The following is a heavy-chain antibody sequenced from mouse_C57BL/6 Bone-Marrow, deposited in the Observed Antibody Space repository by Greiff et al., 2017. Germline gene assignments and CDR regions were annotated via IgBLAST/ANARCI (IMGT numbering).Heavy chain of an antibody. CDR2: INPNNGGT. J-gene: IGHJ2*01. V-gene: IGHV1-26*01. CDR3: ARKDGGDYFDY. Sequence: VQLQQSGPELVKPGASVKISCKASGYTFTDYYMNWVKQSHGKSLEWIGDINPNNGGTSYNQKFKGKATLTVDKSSSTAYMELRSLTSEDSAVYYCARKDGGDYFDYGGQGTTLTVSS. D-gene: IGHD2-3*01. CDR1: GYTFTDYY.